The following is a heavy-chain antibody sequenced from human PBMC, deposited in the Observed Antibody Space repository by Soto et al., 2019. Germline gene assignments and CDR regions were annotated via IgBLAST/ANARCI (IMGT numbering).Heavy chain of an antibody. J-gene: IGHJ6*02. CDR2: INDDGGRT. CDR3: ARGGSGRYGDYHGMDV. CDR1: GFTLSSHW. V-gene: IGHV3-74*02. Sequence: EVQLAESGGGLVQPGGSLSLSCAASGFTLSSHWMHWVRQAPGKGLVWVSRINDDGGRTDYADSVKGRFTISRDSDKNTLILQMSSLRVDDTAVYYCARGGSGRYGDYHGMDVWGQGTTVTVSS. D-gene: IGHD1-26*01.